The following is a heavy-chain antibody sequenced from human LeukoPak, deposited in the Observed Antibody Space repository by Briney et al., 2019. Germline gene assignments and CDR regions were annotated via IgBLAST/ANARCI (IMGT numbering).Heavy chain of an antibody. V-gene: IGHV6-1*01. J-gene: IGHJ5*02. Sequence: SQTLSLTCAISGDSFSSNSVTWNWIRQSPSRGLEWLGRTYYRSTWYNDYAVSVRGRVTVNPDTSKNQFSLHLNSVTPEDTAVYYCARRLTQYDCFDPWGQGILVTVSS. CDR3: ARRLTQYDCFDP. CDR2: TYYRSTWYN. CDR1: GDSFSSNSVT. D-gene: IGHD2-2*01.